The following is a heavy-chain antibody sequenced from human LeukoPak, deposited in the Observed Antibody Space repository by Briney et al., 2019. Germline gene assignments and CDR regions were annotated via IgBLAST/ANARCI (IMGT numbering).Heavy chain of an antibody. CDR3: ARWLYSSGWAIDY. V-gene: IGHV3-7*01. J-gene: IGHJ4*02. D-gene: IGHD6-19*01. Sequence: GGSLRLSCVVSGFTFSNFYMSWVRQAPGKGLEWVANIRQDGSGEFYADSVKGRFTVSRDNAKNSLYLQMNSLRVEDTAVYYCARWLYSSGWAIDYWGQGTLVTVSS. CDR2: IRQDGSGE. CDR1: GFTFSNFY.